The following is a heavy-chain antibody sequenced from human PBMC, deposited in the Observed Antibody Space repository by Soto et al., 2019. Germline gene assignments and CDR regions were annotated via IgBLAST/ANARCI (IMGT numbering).Heavy chain of an antibody. J-gene: IGHJ4*02. CDR1: GAPITSLSYY. Sequence: PSETLPLTCAVSGAPITSLSYYWVWIRQPPGKGLEWIGTIMLGATTFYSPSLKSRLTASLDTSNNQVSIILRSVTVTDTAVYFCVKQAVGSMSSEWGPGTLVTSPQ. V-gene: IGHV4-39*01. CDR3: VKQAVGSMSSE. CDR2: IMLGATT. D-gene: IGHD6-6*01.